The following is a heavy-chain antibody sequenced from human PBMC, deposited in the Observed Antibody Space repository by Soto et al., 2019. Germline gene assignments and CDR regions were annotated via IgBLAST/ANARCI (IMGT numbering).Heavy chain of an antibody. CDR3: ARDMSNWNSFIDYYYGMDV. CDR1: GFTFSSYS. J-gene: IGHJ6*02. CDR2: ISSSSSYI. V-gene: IGHV3-21*01. D-gene: IGHD1-7*01. Sequence: GESLKISCAASGFTFSSYSMNWVRQAPGKGLEWVSSISSSSSYIYYADSVKGRFTISRDNAKNSLYLQMNSLRAEETAVYYCARDMSNWNSFIDYYYGMDVWGQGTTVTVSS.